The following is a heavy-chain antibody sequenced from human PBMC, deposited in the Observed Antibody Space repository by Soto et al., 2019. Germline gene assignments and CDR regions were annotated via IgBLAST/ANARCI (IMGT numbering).Heavy chain of an antibody. CDR3: ASGQQLVRNY. J-gene: IGHJ4*02. CDR2: IYHSGST. V-gene: IGHV4-30-2*01. D-gene: IGHD6-13*01. Sequence: SETLSLTCAVSGGSISSGGYSWSWIRQPPGKGLEWIGYIYHSGSTYYNPSLKSRVNISVDRSKNQFSLKLSSVTAADTAVYYCASGQQLVRNYWGQGTLVTVSS. CDR1: GGSISSGGYS.